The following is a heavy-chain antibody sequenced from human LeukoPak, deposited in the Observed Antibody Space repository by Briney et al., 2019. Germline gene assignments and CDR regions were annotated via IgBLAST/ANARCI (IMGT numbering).Heavy chain of an antibody. CDR2: ISWNSGSI. CDR3: AKPANWGYFDY. Sequence: PGRSLRLSCAASGFTFDDYAMHWVRQAPGKGLEWVSGISWNSGSIGYADSVKGRFTISRDNAKNSLYLQMNSLRAEDTALYYCAKPANWGYFDYWGQGTLVTVFS. J-gene: IGHJ4*02. D-gene: IGHD7-27*01. V-gene: IGHV3-9*01. CDR1: GFTFDDYA.